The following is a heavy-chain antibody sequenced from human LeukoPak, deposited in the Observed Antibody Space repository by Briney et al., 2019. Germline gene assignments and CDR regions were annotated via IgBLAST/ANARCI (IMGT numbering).Heavy chain of an antibody. Sequence: GASVKVSCKASGGTFSSYAISWVRQAPGQGLEWMGRIIPILGIANYAQKFQGRVTITADKSTSTAYMELSSLRSEHTAVYYCARAEVAGTAMDVWGQGTTVTVSS. D-gene: IGHD6-19*01. V-gene: IGHV1-69*04. J-gene: IGHJ6*02. CDR2: IIPILGIA. CDR3: ARAEVAGTAMDV. CDR1: GGTFSSYA.